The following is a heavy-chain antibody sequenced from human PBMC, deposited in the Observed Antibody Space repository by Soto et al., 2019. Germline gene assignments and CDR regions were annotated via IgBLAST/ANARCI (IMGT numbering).Heavy chain of an antibody. CDR2: IIPIFGTA. Sequence: SVKVSCKASGGTFSSYAISWVRQAPGQGLELMGGIIPIFGTANYAQKFQGRVTITADESTSTAYMELSSLRSEYTAVYYCTREFGELLYPDAFDIWGQGTMVTVSS. V-gene: IGHV1-69*13. CDR3: TREFGELLYPDAFDI. CDR1: GGTFSSYA. D-gene: IGHD3-10*01. J-gene: IGHJ3*02.